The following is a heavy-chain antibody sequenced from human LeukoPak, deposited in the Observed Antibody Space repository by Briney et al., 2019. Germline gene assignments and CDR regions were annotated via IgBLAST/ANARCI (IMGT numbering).Heavy chain of an antibody. CDR2: INPNSGDT. D-gene: IGHD4-23*01. J-gene: IGHJ4*02. V-gene: IGHV1-2*07. Sequence: ASVKVSCKASGYTFRGFYLHWVRQAPGQGLEWLGWINPNSGDTNFAPEFQGRGTMTRDTSLTTAYMELRSLRSDDTALYYCARVQDGNFDYYFDYWGQGSLVTVSS. CDR3: ARVQDGNFDYYFDY. CDR1: GYTFRGFY.